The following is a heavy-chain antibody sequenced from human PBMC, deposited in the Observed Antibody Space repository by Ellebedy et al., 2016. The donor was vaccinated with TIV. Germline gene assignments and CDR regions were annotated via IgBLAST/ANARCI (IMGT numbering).Heavy chain of an antibody. D-gene: IGHD2-21*02. CDR2: INNNGGNT. CDR3: VKDRGDIIRDFDY. Sequence: ETLSLTCSASGFTFSHYAMHWVRQAPGKGLEYVSAINNNGGNTYYADSVKGRFTISRDNSKNTLYLQMNSLRPEDTAMYYCVKDRGDIIRDFDYWGQGTLVTVSS. CDR1: GFTFSHYA. V-gene: IGHV3-64D*06. J-gene: IGHJ4*02.